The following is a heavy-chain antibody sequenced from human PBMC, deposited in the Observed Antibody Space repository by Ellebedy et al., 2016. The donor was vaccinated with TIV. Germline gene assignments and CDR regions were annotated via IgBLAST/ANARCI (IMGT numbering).Heavy chain of an antibody. Sequence: GESLKISCVVAGFTFSSSWMSWVRQAPGKGLEWVSSISTSSTYIYYADSVKGRFTISRDNAKNSLYLQMNSLRAEDTAVYYCARGRYSGSYLPFDYWGQGTLVTVSS. V-gene: IGHV3-21*01. CDR1: GFTFSSSW. CDR3: ARGRYSGSYLPFDY. D-gene: IGHD1-26*01. CDR2: ISTSSTYI. J-gene: IGHJ4*02.